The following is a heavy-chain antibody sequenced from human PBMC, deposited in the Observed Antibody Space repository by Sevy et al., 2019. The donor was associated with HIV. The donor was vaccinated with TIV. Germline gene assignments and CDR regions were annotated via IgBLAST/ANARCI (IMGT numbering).Heavy chain of an antibody. CDR3: ARDGIAVAARLFDY. CDR1: GYTFTSYA. Sequence: ASVKVSCKASGYTFTSYAMHWVRQAPGQRLEWMGWINAGNGNTKYSQKFQGRVTITRDTSASTAYMELSSLRSEDTAVYYCARDGIAVAARLFDYWGQGTLVTVSS. D-gene: IGHD6-19*01. J-gene: IGHJ4*02. V-gene: IGHV1-3*01. CDR2: INAGNGNT.